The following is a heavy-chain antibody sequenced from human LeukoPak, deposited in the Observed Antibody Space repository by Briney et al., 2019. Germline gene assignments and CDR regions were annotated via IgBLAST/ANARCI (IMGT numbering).Heavy chain of an antibody. CDR2: ISGADPIT. Sequence: GGSLRLSCAASDFSFTTYTMSWVRQAPGKGLEWVSSISGADPITYYADSVKGRFTISRDNLKNTLYLQMNSLRAEDTAVYYCANPPTVTKIRFDSWGQGTLVTVSS. D-gene: IGHD4-17*01. CDR3: ANPPTVTKIRFDS. CDR1: DFSFTTYT. V-gene: IGHV3-23*01. J-gene: IGHJ5*01.